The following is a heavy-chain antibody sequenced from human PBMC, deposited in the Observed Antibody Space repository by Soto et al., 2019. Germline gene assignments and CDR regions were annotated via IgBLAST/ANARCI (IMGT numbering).Heavy chain of an antibody. V-gene: IGHV4-59*02. Sequence: SETLSLTCTVSGGSVDNYHWSWIRRPPGKGLERVGYIHSSGYTNYNPSLRSRLTLSVDTSKNQFSLKVSPVTAADTAVYYCARLSHIFPVETYFYHSMDIWGQGITVTVSS. J-gene: IGHJ6*02. D-gene: IGHD3-9*01. CDR1: GGSVDNYH. CDR3: ARLSHIFPVETYFYHSMDI. CDR2: IHSSGYT.